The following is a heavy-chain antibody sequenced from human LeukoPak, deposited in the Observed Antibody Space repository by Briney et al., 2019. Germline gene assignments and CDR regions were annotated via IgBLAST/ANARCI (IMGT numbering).Heavy chain of an antibody. CDR2: IWYDGSNK. J-gene: IGHJ4*02. D-gene: IGHD5-18*01. Sequence: GGSLRLSCAASGFTFSSYGMHWVRQAPGKRLEWVAVIWYDGSNKYYADSVKGRFTISRDNSKNTLYLQMNSLRAEDTAVYYCARDRKRYSPGNYFDYWGQGTLVTVSS. V-gene: IGHV3-33*01. CDR1: GFTFSSYG. CDR3: ARDRKRYSPGNYFDY.